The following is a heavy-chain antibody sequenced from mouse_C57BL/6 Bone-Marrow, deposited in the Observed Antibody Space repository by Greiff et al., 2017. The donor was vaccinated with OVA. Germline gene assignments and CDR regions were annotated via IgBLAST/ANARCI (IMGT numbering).Heavy chain of an antibody. CDR3: ARGEDWYFDV. CDR1: GYTFTSYW. J-gene: IGHJ1*03. Sequence: QVQLKQPGAELVRPGSSVKLSCKASGYTFTSYWMDWVKQRPGQGLEWIGNIYPSDSETHYNQKFKDKATLTVDKSSSTAYMQLSSLTSEDSAVYYCARGEDWYFDVWGTGTTVTVSS. CDR2: IYPSDSET. V-gene: IGHV1-61*01.